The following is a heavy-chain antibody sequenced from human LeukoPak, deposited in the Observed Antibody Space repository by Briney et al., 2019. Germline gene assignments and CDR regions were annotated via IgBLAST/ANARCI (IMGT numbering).Heavy chain of an antibody. CDR2: MKQDGSEI. CDR3: ARGAYQFDY. D-gene: IGHD3-16*01. Sequence: PGGSLRLSCAASGFTFSSYWMTWVRQAPGKGLEWVAYMKQDGSEIYYVDSVKGRFTISRDNANNSLYLQMNSLRAEDTALYYCARGAYQFDYWGQGTLVTVSS. CDR1: GFTFSSYW. J-gene: IGHJ4*02. V-gene: IGHV3-7*01.